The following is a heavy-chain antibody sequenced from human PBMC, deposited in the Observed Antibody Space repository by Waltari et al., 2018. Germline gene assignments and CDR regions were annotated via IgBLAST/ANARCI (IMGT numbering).Heavy chain of an antibody. CDR1: GDSITSASY. CDR2: VYHFGSS. V-gene: IGHV4-38-2*01. CDR3: VRHESAHYGGFDS. Sequence: QVQLQESGPGLVKPSETLSLTCAVSGDSITSASYWGGIRQPPGKGLEWIGYVYHFGSSSYNPSLKSRVTMSVDTSKRQFSLNLSSVTAADTAVYYCVRHESAHYGGFDSWGRGTLVTVSA. J-gene: IGHJ4*02. D-gene: IGHD4-17*01.